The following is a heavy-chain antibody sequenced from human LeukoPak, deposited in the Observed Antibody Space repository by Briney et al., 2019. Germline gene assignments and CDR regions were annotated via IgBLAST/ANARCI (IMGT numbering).Heavy chain of an antibody. CDR3: ARRRLGGEVDP. J-gene: IGHJ5*02. V-gene: IGHV4-34*01. CDR2: INHSGST. D-gene: IGHD3-16*01. CDR1: GGSFSGYY. Sequence: SETLSLTCAVYGGSFSGYYWSWIRQPPGKGLEWIGEINHSGSTNYNPSLKSRVTISVDTSKNQFSLKLSSVTAADTAVYYCARRRLGGEVDPWGQGTLVTVSS.